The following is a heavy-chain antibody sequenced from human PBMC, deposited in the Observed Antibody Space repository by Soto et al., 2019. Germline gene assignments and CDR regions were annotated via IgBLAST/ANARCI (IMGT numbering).Heavy chain of an antibody. CDR2: INHSGST. J-gene: IGHJ5*02. V-gene: IGHV4-34*01. D-gene: IGHD6-13*01. Sequence: SETLSLTCAVYGGSFSGYYWSWIRQPPGKGLEWIGEINHSGSTSYNPSLKSRVTISVDTSKNQFSLKLSSVTAADTAVYYCARRQQQLVDRNNWFDPWGQGTLVTVSS. CDR3: ARRQQQLVDRNNWFDP. CDR1: GGSFSGYY.